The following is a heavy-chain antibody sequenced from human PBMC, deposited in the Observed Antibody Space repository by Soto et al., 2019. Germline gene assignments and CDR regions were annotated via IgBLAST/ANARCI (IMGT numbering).Heavy chain of an antibody. D-gene: IGHD1-1*01. CDR2: XYYSRX. CDR1: RDSISTYY. J-gene: IGHJ4*02. Sequence: XXTLSLTCTVSRDSISTYYWAWIRQPPGEGLEWIGYXYYSRXDYNTYIRSRXXISGDMSXXQFYLKLTSVTAAETAIYYCARRTPGDNAGFDYWGRGILVTVSS. V-gene: IGHV4-59*08. CDR3: ARRTPGDNAGFDY.